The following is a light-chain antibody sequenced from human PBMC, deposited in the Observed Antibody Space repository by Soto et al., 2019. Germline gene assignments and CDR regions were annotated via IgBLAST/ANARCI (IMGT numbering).Light chain of an antibody. CDR1: SSDVGGYNY. CDR2: EVS. V-gene: IGLV2-14*01. Sequence: QSALTQPASVSGSPGQSITISCTGTSSDVGGYNYVSWYQQHPGKAPKLMIYEVSNRPSGVSNRFSGSKSRNTASLTISGLQAEDEADYYCSSYTSSSTGYVFGTGTKLTVL. J-gene: IGLJ1*01. CDR3: SSYTSSSTGYV.